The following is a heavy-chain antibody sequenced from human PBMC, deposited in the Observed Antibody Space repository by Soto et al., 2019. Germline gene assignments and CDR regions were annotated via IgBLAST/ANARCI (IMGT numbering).Heavy chain of an antibody. J-gene: IGHJ6*02. CDR2: IIPIFGTA. CDR3: ARDRGYCSSTSCYTEAGYYYYYGMDV. V-gene: IGHV1-69*01. Sequence: QVQLVQSGAEVKKPGSSVKVSCKASGGTFSSYAISWVRQAPGQGLEWMGGIIPIFGTANYAQKFQGRVTITADESTSTAYMELSSLRSDDTAVYYCARDRGYCSSTSCYTEAGYYYYYGMDVWGQGTTVTVSS. CDR1: GGTFSSYA. D-gene: IGHD2-2*02.